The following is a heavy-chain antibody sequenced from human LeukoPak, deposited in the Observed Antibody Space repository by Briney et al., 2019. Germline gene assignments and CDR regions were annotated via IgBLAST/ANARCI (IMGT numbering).Heavy chain of an antibody. V-gene: IGHV1-69*05. CDR3: ARGAYDSSGYYSLKLRHFDY. D-gene: IGHD3-22*01. Sequence: SVKVSCKASGGTFSSYAISWVRQAPGQGLEWMGGIIPIFGTANYAQKFQGRVTITTDESTSTAYMELSSLRSEDTAVYYCARGAYDSSGYYSLKLRHFDYWGQGTLVTVSS. CDR2: IIPIFGTA. J-gene: IGHJ4*02. CDR1: GGTFSSYA.